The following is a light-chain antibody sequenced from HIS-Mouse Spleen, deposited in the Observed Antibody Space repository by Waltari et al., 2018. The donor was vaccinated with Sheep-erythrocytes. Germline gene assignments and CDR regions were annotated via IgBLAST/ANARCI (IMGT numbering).Light chain of an antibody. CDR1: SGYSNYK. CDR2: VGTGGRVG. Sequence: QPVLTQPPSASASLGASVTLTCTLSSGYSNYKVDWYQQRPGKGPRFVMRVGTGGRVGAKGDGIPDRFSGLGSGLNRYLTIKNIQEEDESDYHCGADHGSGSNFVYVFGTGTKVTVL. J-gene: IGLJ1*01. V-gene: IGLV9-49*01. CDR3: GADHGSGSNFVYV.